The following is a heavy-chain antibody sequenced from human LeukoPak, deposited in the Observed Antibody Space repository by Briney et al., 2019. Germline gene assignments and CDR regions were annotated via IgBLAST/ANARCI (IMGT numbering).Heavy chain of an antibody. V-gene: IGHV3-9*01. CDR2: LNWRSGSI. Sequence: PGGSLRLSCTASGFNFAAHAMHWVRQAPGKGLEWVSGLNWRSGSIGYADSVKGRFTISRDNAKNSLYLEMNSLRPEGTAFYYCAKELATYYFDSWGQGTLVAVSS. CDR3: AKELATYYFDS. D-gene: IGHD5-12*01. CDR1: GFNFAAHA. J-gene: IGHJ4*02.